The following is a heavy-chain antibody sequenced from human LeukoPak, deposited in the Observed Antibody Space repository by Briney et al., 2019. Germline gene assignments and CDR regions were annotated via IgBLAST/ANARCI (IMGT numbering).Heavy chain of an antibody. CDR1: AYTFTDYY. J-gene: IGHJ4*02. Sequence: ASVKVSCKASAYTFTDYYMHWVRQAPGQGLEWMGRINPNSGGTNYAQDFQGRVTMTKDTSISTAYMELSRLRSDDTAVYYCATLSDSSSDYWGQGTLVTVSS. D-gene: IGHD6-13*01. V-gene: IGHV1-2*06. CDR3: ATLSDSSSDY. CDR2: INPNSGGT.